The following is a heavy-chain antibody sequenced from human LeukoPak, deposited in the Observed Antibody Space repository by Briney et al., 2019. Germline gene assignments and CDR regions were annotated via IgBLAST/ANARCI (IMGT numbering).Heavy chain of an antibody. CDR1: GFTFNTYA. D-gene: IGHD6-13*01. J-gene: IGHJ3*02. V-gene: IGHV3-23*01. CDR3: AKDGAWGLSTWYSGSDI. Sequence: GGSLRLSCAASGFTFNTYAMSWVRQAPGKGLEWVSVISTSGTNTYYADSVKGRFTISRDNSKTTLYLQMNSLRAEDTAVYYCAKDGAWGLSTWYSGSDIWGQGTMVTVSS. CDR2: ISTSGTNT.